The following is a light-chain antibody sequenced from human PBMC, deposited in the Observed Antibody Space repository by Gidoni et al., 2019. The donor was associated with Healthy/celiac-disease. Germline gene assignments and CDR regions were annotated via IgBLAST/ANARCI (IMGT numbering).Light chain of an antibody. Sequence: QSALTQPASVSGSPGQSITISCTGTSSDVGGYNYVSWYQQHPGKAPKLMIYEVSNRPSGVSNRFSGSKSGNTASLTISGLQAEDEADYYCSSYTSSSFGTGTKVTVL. V-gene: IGLV2-14*01. J-gene: IGLJ1*01. CDR1: SSDVGGYNY. CDR3: SSYTSSS. CDR2: EVS.